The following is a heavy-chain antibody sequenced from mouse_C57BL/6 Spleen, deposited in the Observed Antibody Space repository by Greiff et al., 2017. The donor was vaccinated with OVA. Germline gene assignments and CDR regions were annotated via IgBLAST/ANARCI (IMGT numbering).Heavy chain of an antibody. CDR1: GFTFTDYE. J-gene: IGHJ4*01. Sequence: QVQLQQSGAELVRPGASVTLSCKASGFTFTDYEMHWVKQTPVHGLEWIGAIDPETGGTAYNQKFKGKAILTADKSSSTAYMELRSLTSEDSAVYYCTRCYYGSSSYAMDYWGQGTSVTVSS. D-gene: IGHD1-1*01. V-gene: IGHV1-15*01. CDR2: IDPETGGT. CDR3: TRCYYGSSSYAMDY.